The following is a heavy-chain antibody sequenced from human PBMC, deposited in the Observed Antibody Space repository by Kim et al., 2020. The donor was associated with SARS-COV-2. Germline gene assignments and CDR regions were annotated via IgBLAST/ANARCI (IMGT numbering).Heavy chain of an antibody. CDR3: ARDLRWELLPVYYYYGMDV. CDR1: GFTFSSYS. Sequence: GGSLRLSCAASGFTFSSYSMNWVRQAPGKGLEWVSSISSSSSYIYYADSVKGRFTISRDNAKNSLYLQMNSLRAEDTAVYYCARDLRWELLPVYYYYGMDVWGQGTTVTVSS. J-gene: IGHJ6*02. CDR2: ISSSSSYI. D-gene: IGHD1-26*01. V-gene: IGHV3-21*01.